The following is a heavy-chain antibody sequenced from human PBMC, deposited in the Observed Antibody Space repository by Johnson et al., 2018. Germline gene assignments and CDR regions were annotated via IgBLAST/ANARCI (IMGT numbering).Heavy chain of an antibody. CDR1: GFTFSSYG. J-gene: IGHJ3*02. D-gene: IGHD4-23*01. Sequence: QVQLVESGGGVVQPGRSXRLSCAASGFTFSSYGMHWVRQAPGKGLEWVAIISYDGSNKYYADSVKGRFTISRDNSKNTLYLQMNSLRVEDTAFYYCARGGHSGRRAFDIWGQGTKVTVSS. CDR3: ARGGHSGRRAFDI. V-gene: IGHV3-30*03. CDR2: ISYDGSNK.